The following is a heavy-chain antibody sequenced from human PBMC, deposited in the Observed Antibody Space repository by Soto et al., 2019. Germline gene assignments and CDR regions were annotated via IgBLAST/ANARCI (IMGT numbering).Heavy chain of an antibody. V-gene: IGHV4-34*01. CDR1: GGSFSGYY. CDR3: ARGTMVRLYGMGV. D-gene: IGHD3-10*01. Sequence: KTSETLSLTCAVYGGSFSGYYWSWIRQPPGKGLEWIGEINHSGSTNYNPSLKSRVTISVDTSKNQFSLKLSSVTAADTAVYYCARGTMVRLYGMGVWGQGTTVTVSS. J-gene: IGHJ6*02. CDR2: INHSGST.